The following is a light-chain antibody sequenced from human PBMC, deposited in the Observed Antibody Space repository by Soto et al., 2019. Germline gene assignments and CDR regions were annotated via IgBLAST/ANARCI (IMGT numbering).Light chain of an antibody. CDR2: EVS. CDR1: SSDVGGYNY. CDR3: SSYAGSNNLV. Sequence: QSVLTQPPCASGSPGQSVTISCTGTSSDVGGYNYVSWYQQHPGKAPKLMIYEVSKRPSGVPDRFSGSKSGNTASLTVSGLQTEDEADYYCSSYAGSNNLVFGTGTKLTVL. J-gene: IGLJ1*01. V-gene: IGLV2-8*01.